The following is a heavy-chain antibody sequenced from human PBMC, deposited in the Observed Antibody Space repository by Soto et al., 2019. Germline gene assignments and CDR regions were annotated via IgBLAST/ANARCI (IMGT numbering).Heavy chain of an antibody. V-gene: IGHV1-18*01. D-gene: IGHD1-26*01. CDR2: VSVYNGNT. CDR3: ARGPIGGAINHFDY. J-gene: IGHJ4*02. Sequence: ASVKVSCKASGGTFSSNGISWVRQAPGQGLEWMGWVSVYNGNTNYVQKLQGRVIMTTDTSTSTAYMELRSLRSDDTAVYYCARGPIGGAINHFDYWGQGTLVTVSS. CDR1: GGTFSSNG.